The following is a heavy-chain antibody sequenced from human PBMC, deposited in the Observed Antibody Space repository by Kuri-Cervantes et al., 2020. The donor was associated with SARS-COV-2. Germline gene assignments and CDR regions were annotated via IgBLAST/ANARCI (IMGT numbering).Heavy chain of an antibody. CDR2: ISYDGSNK. J-gene: IGHJ4*02. V-gene: IGHV3-30-3*01. D-gene: IGHD2-8*02. CDR1: GFTFSSYA. Sequence: GGSLRLSCAASGFTFSSYAMHWVRQAPGKGLEWVAVISYDGSNKYYADSAKGRFTISRDNAKNSLFLQMNSLRADDTAIYYCARFETGVSTTGTENWGQGTLVTVSS. CDR3: ARFETGVSTTGTEN.